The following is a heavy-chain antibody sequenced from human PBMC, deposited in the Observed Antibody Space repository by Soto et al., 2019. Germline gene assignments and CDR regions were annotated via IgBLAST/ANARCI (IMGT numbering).Heavy chain of an antibody. CDR3: ARTGDGHHDFLDY. D-gene: IGHD1-1*01. CDR2: INEDGSEY. CDR1: GFTFSAYW. V-gene: IGHV3-7*01. J-gene: IGHJ4*02. Sequence: EVHLEESGGGLVQPGGSLRLSCAASGFTFSAYWMNWVRQAPGKGLEWVANINEDGSEYNDVASVKGRFTISRDNAKNSLFLQMKALRVEDTAVYYCARTGDGHHDFLDYWGQGILVSVSS.